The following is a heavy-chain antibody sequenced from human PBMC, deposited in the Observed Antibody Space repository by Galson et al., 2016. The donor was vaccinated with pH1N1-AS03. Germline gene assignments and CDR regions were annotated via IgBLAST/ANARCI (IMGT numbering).Heavy chain of an antibody. CDR2: IYPDDSDT. CDR3: AKRYGYYFDY. CDR1: GYNLTDYW. D-gene: IGHD2-15*01. J-gene: IGHJ4*02. Sequence: QSGAEVKKPGESRKISCKGSGYNLTDYWNGWVRKMPGKGLEWMGNIYPDDSDTRYSPSFQAHVTISADKSITTAYLQWTSLKASDTAIYYCAKRYGYYFDYWGQGTPVTVSS. V-gene: IGHV5-51*01.